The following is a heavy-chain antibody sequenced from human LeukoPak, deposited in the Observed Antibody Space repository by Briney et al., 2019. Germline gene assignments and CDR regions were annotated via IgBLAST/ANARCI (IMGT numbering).Heavy chain of an antibody. V-gene: IGHV3-48*03. D-gene: IGHD2-2*01. CDR2: ISSSGSTI. CDR1: GFTLSSYE. Sequence: PGGSLRLSCAASGFTLSSYEMNWVRQAPGKGLEWVSYISSSGSTIYYADSVKGRFTISRDNAKNSLYLQMNSLRAEDTAVYYCATLPDIVVVPAASDAFDIWGQGTMVTVSS. J-gene: IGHJ3*02. CDR3: ATLPDIVVVPAASDAFDI.